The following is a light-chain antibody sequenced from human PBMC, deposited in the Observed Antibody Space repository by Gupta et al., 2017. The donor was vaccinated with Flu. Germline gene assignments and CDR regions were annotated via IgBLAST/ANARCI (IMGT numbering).Light chain of an antibody. CDR3: QQYGSSLPYT. CDR2: GAS. CDR1: ESVGSSF. Sequence: EIVLTQSPGTLSLSPGERATLSCRASESVGSSFLAWYQQKSGQAPRLLIYGASSRATGIPDRFSGSGSGTDFTLTINRLEPEDFAVYYCQQYGSSLPYTFGQGTKLEIK. J-gene: IGKJ2*01. V-gene: IGKV3-20*01.